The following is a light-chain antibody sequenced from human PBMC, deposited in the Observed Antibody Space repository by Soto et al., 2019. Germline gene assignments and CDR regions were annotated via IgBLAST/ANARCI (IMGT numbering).Light chain of an antibody. CDR1: QSVTKNN. J-gene: IGKJ1*01. CDR2: GAS. Sequence: ESVLTQSPGTLSLSPGERATLSCRASQSVTKNNLNWYQQKPGQAPRLLIYGASIRATGIPDRFSGSGSGTEFSLTISSLQPDDFATYYCQQYNTYSFGQGTKVDIK. CDR3: QQYNTYS. V-gene: IGKV3-20*01.